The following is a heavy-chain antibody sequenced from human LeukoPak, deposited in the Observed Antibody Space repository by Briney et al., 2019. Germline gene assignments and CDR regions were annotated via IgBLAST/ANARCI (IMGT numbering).Heavy chain of an antibody. CDR2: ISSNGGST. CDR1: GFTFSSYA. D-gene: IGHD2-21*02. Sequence: GGSLRLSCSASGFTFSSYAMHWVRQAPGKGLEYVSAISSNGGSTYYADSVKGRFTISRDNSKNTLYLQMSSLRPEGTAVYYCVKGIVVVTARAFDYWGQGTLVTVSS. V-gene: IGHV3-64D*06. J-gene: IGHJ4*02. CDR3: VKGIVVVTARAFDY.